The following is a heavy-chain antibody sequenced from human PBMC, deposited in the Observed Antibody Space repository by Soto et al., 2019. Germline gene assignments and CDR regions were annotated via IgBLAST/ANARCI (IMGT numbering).Heavy chain of an antibody. Sequence: QVQLQESGPGLVKPSQTLSLTCTVSGGSISSGGYYWSWIRQHPGKGLGWIGYIYYSGRTYYNPSLKSRVTISVDTSKNQFSLKLSSVTAADTAVYYCARGFRDFWSGSGDAFDIWGQGTMVTVSS. V-gene: IGHV4-31*03. CDR2: IYYSGRT. D-gene: IGHD3-3*01. CDR3: ARGFRDFWSGSGDAFDI. J-gene: IGHJ3*02. CDR1: GGSISSGGYY.